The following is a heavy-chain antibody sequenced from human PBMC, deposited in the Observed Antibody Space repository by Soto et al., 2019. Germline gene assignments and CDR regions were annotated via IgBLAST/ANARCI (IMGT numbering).Heavy chain of an antibody. CDR1: GFTFSDYY. Sequence: QVQLVESGGGLVKPGGSLRLSCAASGFTFSDYYMSWIRQAPGKGLEWGSYISSSGSTIYYADSVKGRFTISRDNAKNSLYLQMNSLRAEDTAVYYGAREPLTGPTYYYDYGMDVWGQGTTVTVSS. CDR3: AREPLTGPTYYYDYGMDV. V-gene: IGHV3-11*01. CDR2: ISSSGSTI. J-gene: IGHJ6*02. D-gene: IGHD1-20*01.